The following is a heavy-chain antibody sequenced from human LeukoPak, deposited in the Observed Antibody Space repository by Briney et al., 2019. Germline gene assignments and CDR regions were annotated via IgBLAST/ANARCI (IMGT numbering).Heavy chain of an antibody. CDR3: ARDVRYFDY. Sequence: SVKASCKSSGGTFSSYAISWVRQAPGQGLEWMGRIIPILGIANYAQKFQGRVTLTADKSTSTAFMELSSLRSEDTAVYYCARDVRYFDYWGQGTLVTVSS. V-gene: IGHV1-69*04. CDR1: GGTFSSYA. J-gene: IGHJ4*02. CDR2: IIPILGIA.